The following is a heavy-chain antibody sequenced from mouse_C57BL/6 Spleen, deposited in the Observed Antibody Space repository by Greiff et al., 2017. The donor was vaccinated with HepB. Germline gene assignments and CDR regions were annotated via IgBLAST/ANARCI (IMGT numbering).Heavy chain of an antibody. Sequence: QVQLKQSGAELVKPGASVKLSCKASGYTFTEYTIHWVKQRSGQGLEWIGWFYPGSGSIKYNEKFKDKATLTADKSSSTGYMELSRLTSEDSAVYSGARHEGGSWYVDWYFDVWGTGTTVTVSS. V-gene: IGHV1-62-2*01. CDR3: ARHEGGSWYVDWYFDV. D-gene: IGHD2-14*01. CDR2: FYPGSGSI. J-gene: IGHJ1*03. CDR1: GYTFTEYT.